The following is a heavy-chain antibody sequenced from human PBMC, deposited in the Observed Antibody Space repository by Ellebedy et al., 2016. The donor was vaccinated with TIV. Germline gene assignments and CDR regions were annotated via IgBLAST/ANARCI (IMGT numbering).Heavy chain of an antibody. D-gene: IGHD2-8*01. Sequence: GGSLRLXCAASGFTFYTFAMNWVRQAPGKGLEWVALIGDGARYADSVKGRFTISRDNSDNTLFLQMNSLRADDTAIYYCAKDRVSGNGVFDPFDAWGQGTWVTVSS. V-gene: IGHV3-23*01. CDR2: IGDGA. J-gene: IGHJ3*01. CDR3: AKDRVSGNGVFDPFDA. CDR1: GFTFYTFA.